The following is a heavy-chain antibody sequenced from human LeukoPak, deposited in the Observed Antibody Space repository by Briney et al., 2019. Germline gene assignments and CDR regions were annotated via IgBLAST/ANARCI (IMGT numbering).Heavy chain of an antibody. CDR3: ARDRVRGNSNPFFDY. CDR2: IYYSGST. D-gene: IGHD4-11*01. J-gene: IGHJ4*02. V-gene: IGHV4-39*02. CDR1: GGSISSSSYY. Sequence: SETLSLTCTVSGGSISSSSYYWGWIRQPPGKGLEWIGSIYYSGSTYYNPSLKSRVTISVDTSKNQFSLKLGSVTAADTAVYHCARDRVRGNSNPFFDYWGQGTLVTVSS.